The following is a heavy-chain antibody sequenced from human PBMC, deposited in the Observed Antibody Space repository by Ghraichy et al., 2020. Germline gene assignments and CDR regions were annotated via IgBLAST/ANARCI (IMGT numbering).Heavy chain of an antibody. CDR2: ISYDGSTK. J-gene: IGHJ4*02. Sequence: GGSLRLSCAAFGITFSTYGMHWVRQAPGKGLEWVTFISYDGSTKYYIDSVKGRFTISRDNSRNTLYLQMNSLRTEDTAVYYCAGVVPTALPHPIDYWGQGTLVTVSS. D-gene: IGHD2-2*01. V-gene: IGHV3-30*03. CDR1: GITFSTYG. CDR3: AGVVPTALPHPIDY.